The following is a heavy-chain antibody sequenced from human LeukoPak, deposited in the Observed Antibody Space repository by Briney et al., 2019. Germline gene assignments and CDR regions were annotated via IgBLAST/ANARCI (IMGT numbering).Heavy chain of an antibody. CDR2: IIPIFGTA. J-gene: IGHJ4*02. D-gene: IGHD4-23*01. Sequence: SVKVSCKASGGTFSSYAISWVRQAPGQGLEWMGGIIPIFGTANYAQKFQGRVTITADESTSTAYMELSSLRSEDTAVYYCASCYGGKPNFDYWGQGTLVTVSS. V-gene: IGHV1-69*01. CDR3: ASCYGGKPNFDY. CDR1: GGTFSSYA.